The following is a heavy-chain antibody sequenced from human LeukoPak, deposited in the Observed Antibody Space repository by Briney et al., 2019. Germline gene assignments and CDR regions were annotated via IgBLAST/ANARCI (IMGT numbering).Heavy chain of an antibody. J-gene: IGHJ5*02. CDR2: IYYSGNT. Sequence: SETLSLTCTVSGGSISSYYWSWIRQPPGKGLEWIGYIYYSGNTNYNPSLKSRVTISVDTSKNQFSLRLSSVTAADTAVYYCARSGVLRYFDWLHNWFDPWGQGTLVTVSS. CDR3: ARSGVLRYFDWLHNWFDP. D-gene: IGHD3-9*01. V-gene: IGHV4-59*01. CDR1: GGSISSYY.